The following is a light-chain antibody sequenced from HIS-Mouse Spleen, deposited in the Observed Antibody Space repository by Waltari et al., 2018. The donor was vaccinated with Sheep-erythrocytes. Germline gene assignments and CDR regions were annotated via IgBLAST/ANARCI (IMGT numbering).Light chain of an antibody. Sequence: QSALTQPAPVSGSPGQSIPISCTGTSSDVGSYNLASWYQQHPGKAPKLMIYEGSKRPSGVSNRFSGSKSGNTASLTISGLQAEDEADYYCCSYAGSSTWVFGGGTKLTVL. J-gene: IGLJ3*02. V-gene: IGLV2-23*01. CDR3: CSYAGSSTWV. CDR2: EGS. CDR1: SSDVGSYNL.